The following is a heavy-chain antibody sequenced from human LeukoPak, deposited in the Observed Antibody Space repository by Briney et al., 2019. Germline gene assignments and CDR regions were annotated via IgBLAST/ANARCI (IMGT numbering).Heavy chain of an antibody. CDR1: GVTFRSYI. CDR3: ATQGWLQLYFLDY. Sequence: GGSLRLSCAVSGVTFRSYIMNWVRQAPGKGLEWVSYISSRGGTIYYADSVKGRFTISRDNDKNSLYLQMLSLRAKDTAVYYCATQGWLQLYFLDYWGQGALVTVSS. V-gene: IGHV3-48*01. CDR2: ISSRGGTI. J-gene: IGHJ4*02. D-gene: IGHD5-24*01.